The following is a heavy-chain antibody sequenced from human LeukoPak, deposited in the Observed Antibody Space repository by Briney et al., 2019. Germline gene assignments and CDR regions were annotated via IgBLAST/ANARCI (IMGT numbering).Heavy chain of an antibody. CDR2: IGYDGGNK. V-gene: IGHV3-64*02. Sequence: GGSLRLSCAASGFTFGSYAMQWVRQTPGKGLEFVAPIGYDGGNKFYAGSVNGRFTISRDNSKNTLYLQMDSLRPEDMALYYCASDYYDSTGPFAVFDIWGQGTMVTVSS. D-gene: IGHD3-22*01. CDR1: GFTFGSYA. J-gene: IGHJ3*02. CDR3: ASDYYDSTGPFAVFDI.